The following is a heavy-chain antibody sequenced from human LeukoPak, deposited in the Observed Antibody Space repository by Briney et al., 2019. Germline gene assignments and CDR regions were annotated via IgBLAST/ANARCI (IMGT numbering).Heavy chain of an antibody. CDR1: GGTFSSYA. CDR2: ISAYNGNT. J-gene: IGHJ4*02. D-gene: IGHD3-10*01. Sequence: ASVKVSCKASGGTFSSYAISWVRQAPGQGLQWMGWISAYNGNTNYAQKLQGRVTMTTDTSTSIAYMELRSLRSDDTAVYYCAVSLVRGVIMWFDYWGQGTLVTVSS. V-gene: IGHV1-18*01. CDR3: AVSLVRGVIMWFDY.